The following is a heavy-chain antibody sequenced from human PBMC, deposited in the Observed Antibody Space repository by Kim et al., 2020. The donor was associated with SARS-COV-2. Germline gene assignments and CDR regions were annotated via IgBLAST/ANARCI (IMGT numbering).Heavy chain of an antibody. CDR3: AKRFGSTLAHDLDY. CDR1: GFTFSSYA. CDR2: ISGSGGST. D-gene: IGHD3-10*01. V-gene: IGHV3-23*01. Sequence: GGSLRLSCAASGFTFSSYAMSWVRQAPGKGLEWVSAISGSGGSTYYADSVKGRFTISRDNSKNTLYLQMNSLRAEDTAVYYCAKRFGSTLAHDLDYWGQGTLVTVSS. J-gene: IGHJ4*02.